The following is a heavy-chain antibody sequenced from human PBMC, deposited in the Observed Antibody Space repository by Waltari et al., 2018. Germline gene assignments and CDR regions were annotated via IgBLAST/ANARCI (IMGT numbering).Heavy chain of an antibody. D-gene: IGHD2-2*02. CDR3: ARTRIPHIGSPGSSFYYYGMDV. CDR2: INPSGGST. V-gene: IGHV1-46*01. CDR1: GYTFTSYY. Sequence: QVQLVQSGAEVKKPGASVKVSCKASGYTFTSYYMHWVRQAPGQGLEWMGIINPSGGSTSYAQKFQGRATRTRDTSTSTVYMELSSLRSEDTAVYYCARTRIPHIGSPGSSFYYYGMDVWGQGTTVTVSS. J-gene: IGHJ6*02.